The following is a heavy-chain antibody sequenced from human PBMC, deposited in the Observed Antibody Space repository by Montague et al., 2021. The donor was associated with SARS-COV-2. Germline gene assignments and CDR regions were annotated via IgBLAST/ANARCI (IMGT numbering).Heavy chain of an antibody. V-gene: IGHV3-23*03. CDR3: TKFVTKVRGVTQPFD. Sequence: SLRLSCAASGFTFSNYAMSWVRQAPGKGLECVSFVYAGGSRTYYADSVKGRFTISRDNSKNTLYLQMNSLSAEDTAVYYCTKFVTKVRGVTQPFDWGQGTLVTVSS. D-gene: IGHD3-10*01. CDR1: GFTFSNYA. J-gene: IGHJ4*02. CDR2: VYAGGSRT.